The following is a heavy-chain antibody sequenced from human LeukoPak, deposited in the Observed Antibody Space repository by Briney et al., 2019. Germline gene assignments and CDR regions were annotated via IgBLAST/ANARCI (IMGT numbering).Heavy chain of an antibody. CDR1: GGTFSSYA. V-gene: IGHV1-69*05. CDR3: ARGDMVRGVHYYYYYYMDV. D-gene: IGHD3-10*01. J-gene: IGHJ6*03. Sequence: SVKVSCKASGGTFSSYAISWVRQAPGQGLEWMGGIIPIFGTANYAQKFQGRVTITTDESTSTAYMELSSLRSEDTAVYYCARGDMVRGVHYYYYYYMDVWGKGTTVTVSS. CDR2: IIPIFGTA.